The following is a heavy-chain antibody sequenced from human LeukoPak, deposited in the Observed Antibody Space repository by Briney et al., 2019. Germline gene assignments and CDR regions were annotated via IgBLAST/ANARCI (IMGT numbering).Heavy chain of an antibody. Sequence: PGRSLRLSCAASGFTFSNYAMHWVRQAPGKGLEWVTAISYDGSNKYYADSVKGRFTISRDNSKNTLYLQMNSLRAEDTAVYYCARICSSTDCLIPDWGQGTLVTVSS. CDR2: ISYDGSNK. CDR3: ARICSSTDCLIPD. D-gene: IGHD2-2*01. CDR1: GFTFSNYA. J-gene: IGHJ4*02. V-gene: IGHV3-30-3*01.